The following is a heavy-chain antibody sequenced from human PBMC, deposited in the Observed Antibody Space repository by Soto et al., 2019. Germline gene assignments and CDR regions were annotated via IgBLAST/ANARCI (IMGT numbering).Heavy chain of an antibody. CDR1: GFTFNNYG. D-gene: IGHD6-13*01. CDR2: ISNDGSDK. V-gene: IGHV3-30*18. Sequence: QVQLVESGGGVVQPGRSLRLSCAASGFTFNNYGMHWVRQAPGKGLEWVATISNDGSDKYYADSVKGRHTISRDNSKNTVYLQMNSLRAEETAVYYCAKDQGIAASHGIDWGQGTMVTVSS. CDR3: AKDQGIAASHGID. J-gene: IGHJ3*01.